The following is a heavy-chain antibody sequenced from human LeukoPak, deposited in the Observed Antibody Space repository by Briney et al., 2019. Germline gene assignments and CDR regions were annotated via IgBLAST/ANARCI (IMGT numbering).Heavy chain of an antibody. CDR3: AKGVRAAAGNAYYFDY. J-gene: IGHJ4*02. V-gene: IGHV3-9*03. CDR2: ISWNSGTI. CDR1: GFTFDDYD. Sequence: GRSLRLSCAASGFTFDDYDMHWVRQAPGKGLEWVAGISWNSGTIGYADSVKGRFTISRDNAKNSVYLQTSTLKTEDMAFYYCAKGVRAAAGNAYYFDYWGQGTLVTVSS. D-gene: IGHD6-13*01.